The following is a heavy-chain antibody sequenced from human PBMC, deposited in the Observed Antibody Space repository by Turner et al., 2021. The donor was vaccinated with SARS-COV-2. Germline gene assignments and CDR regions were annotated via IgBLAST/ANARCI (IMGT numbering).Heavy chain of an antibody. D-gene: IGHD3-3*01. CDR2: MYYSGST. CDR1: CSSISSSRYY. CDR3: ARLDYDFWSGYYTGWFDP. V-gene: IGHV4-39*01. Sequence: QLQLQASVPGLVKPSETLSLTCTLPCSSISSSRYYWGWIRQPPGKGLEWIGSMYYSGSTYYNPSLKSRVTISVDTSKNQFSLKLSSVTAADTAVYYCARLDYDFWSGYYTGWFDPWGQGTLVTVSS. J-gene: IGHJ5*02.